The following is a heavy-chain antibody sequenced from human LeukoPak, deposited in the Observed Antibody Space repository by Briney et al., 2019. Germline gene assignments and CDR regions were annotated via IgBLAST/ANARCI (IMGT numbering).Heavy chain of an antibody. CDR3: ARQTVTTYWGRPSNWFDP. D-gene: IGHD4-17*01. CDR1: GVTVSTIY. CDR2: IYPDGKA. J-gene: IGHJ5*02. V-gene: IGHV3-53*01. Sequence: GGSLRLSCAASGVTVSTIYMGWVRQAPGKGLDWVSVIYPDGKAYYAESVKGRFTISRDSSENTLFLQMNSLRAEDTAVYYCARQTVTTYWGRPSNWFDPWGQGTLVTVSS.